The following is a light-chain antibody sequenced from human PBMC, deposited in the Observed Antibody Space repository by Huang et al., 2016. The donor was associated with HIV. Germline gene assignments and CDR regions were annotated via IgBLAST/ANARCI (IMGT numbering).Light chain of an antibody. CDR3: QQYNNWPFT. V-gene: IGKV3-15*01. CDR1: QSVSSK. Sequence: EIVMTQSPATLSVSPGESATLSCRASQSVSSKLAWYQQKPGQAPRLLIYGASTRATGIPARLIGSGSGTDFTLTISSLQSEDFAVYYCQQYNNWPFTFGQGTKVDIK. CDR2: GAS. J-gene: IGKJ2*01.